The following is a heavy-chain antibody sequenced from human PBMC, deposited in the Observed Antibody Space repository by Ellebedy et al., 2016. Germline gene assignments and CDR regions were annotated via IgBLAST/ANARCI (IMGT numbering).Heavy chain of an antibody. CDR1: GFTFSSYW. CDR2: INGDGSST. V-gene: IGHV3-74*01. Sequence: GESLKISXAVSGFTFSSYWIHWVRQVPGMGLVWVSRINGDGSSTSYADSVKGRFTISRDNAKNSLFLQMNNLRSEDTAVYHCASAIDYWGQGTLVTVSS. J-gene: IGHJ4*02. CDR3: ASAIDY.